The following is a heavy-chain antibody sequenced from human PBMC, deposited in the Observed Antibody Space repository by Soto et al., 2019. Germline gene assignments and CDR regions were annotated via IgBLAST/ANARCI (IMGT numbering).Heavy chain of an antibody. CDR1: GLEFSSCS. CDR2: ISDNSSVI. D-gene: IGHD2-8*01. CDR3: ARDRDAYCSKGICSGPYFDY. V-gene: IGHV3-48*02. J-gene: IGHJ4*02. Sequence: LRLAYPASGLEFSSCSIKWVRQDPGKGLEWISYISDNSSVIYYADAVKGRFTISRDNAKNSLYLQMNSLRDEDTAVYYCARDRDAYCSKGICSGPYFDYWGQGTLVTVAS.